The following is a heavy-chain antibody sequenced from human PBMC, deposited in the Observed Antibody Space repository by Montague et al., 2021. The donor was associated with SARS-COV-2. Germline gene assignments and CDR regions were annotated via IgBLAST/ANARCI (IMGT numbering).Heavy chain of an antibody. CDR1: GFSLSTSGMC. Sequence: PALVKPTQTLTLTCTFSGFSLSTSGMCVCWIRQPPGKALEWLARXDWDDDKHHSTSLKTRLTISKDTSKNQVVLTMTNMDPVDTATYYCARSSVVRGVSLDYWGQGTLVTVSS. J-gene: IGHJ4*02. CDR2: XDWDDDK. V-gene: IGHV2-70*11. CDR3: ARSSVVRGVSLDY. D-gene: IGHD3-10*01.